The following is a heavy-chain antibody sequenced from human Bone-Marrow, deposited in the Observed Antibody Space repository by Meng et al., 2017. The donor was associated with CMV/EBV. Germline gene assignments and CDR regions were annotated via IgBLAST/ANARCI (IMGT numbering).Heavy chain of an antibody. CDR1: GGSFSGYY. D-gene: IGHD3-22*01. J-gene: IGHJ4*02. CDR3: ARGVDYYDSSGYYY. Sequence: QVQVQQWGAGLLKPSETLSLPCAVYGGSFSGYYWSWIRQPPGKGLEWIGEINHSGSTNYNPSLKSRVTISVDTSKNQFSLKLSSVTAADTAVYYCARGVDYYDSSGYYYWGQGTLVTVSS. CDR2: INHSGST. V-gene: IGHV4-34*01.